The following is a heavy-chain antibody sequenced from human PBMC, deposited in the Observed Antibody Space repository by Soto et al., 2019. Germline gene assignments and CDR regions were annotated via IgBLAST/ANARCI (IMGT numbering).Heavy chain of an antibody. Sequence: GGSLRLSCAASGFTFSSYGMHWVRQAPGKGLEWVAVIWYDGSNEYYADSVKGRFTISRDNSKNTLYLQMNSLRAEDTAVYYCARDPGSYCGGDCYPWGHDAFDIWGQGTMVTVSS. CDR2: IWYDGSNE. V-gene: IGHV3-33*01. CDR1: GFTFSSYG. J-gene: IGHJ3*02. CDR3: ARDPGSYCGGDCYPWGHDAFDI. D-gene: IGHD2-21*01.